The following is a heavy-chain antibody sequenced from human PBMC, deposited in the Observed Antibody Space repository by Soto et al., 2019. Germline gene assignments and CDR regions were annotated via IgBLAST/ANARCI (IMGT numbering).Heavy chain of an antibody. Sequence: ASVKVSCKASGYTFTNYDIYWVRQASGQGPEWMGWMCLNNGNTDYAQNSQCRVTMTRDTSISTAYMELSSLTSDDTAVYYCARGIAAGYDYLGQGTPVTVSS. CDR1: GYTFTNYD. J-gene: IGHJ4*02. D-gene: IGHD6-13*01. CDR3: ARGIAAGYDY. V-gene: IGHV1-8*01. CDR2: MCLNNGNT.